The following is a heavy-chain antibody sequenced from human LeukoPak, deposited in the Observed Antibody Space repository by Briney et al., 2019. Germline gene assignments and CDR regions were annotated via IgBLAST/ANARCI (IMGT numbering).Heavy chain of an antibody. V-gene: IGHV3-33*08. Sequence: PGGSLRLSCAASGFTFSSYAMHWVRQAPGKGLEWVAVIWYDGSNKYYADSVKGRFTISRDNSKNTLYLQMNSLRAEDTAVYYCARERGGYYYDSSALPAEFDYWGQGTLVTVSS. D-gene: IGHD3-22*01. CDR1: GFTFSSYA. CDR3: ARERGGYYYDSSALPAEFDY. CDR2: IWYDGSNK. J-gene: IGHJ4*02.